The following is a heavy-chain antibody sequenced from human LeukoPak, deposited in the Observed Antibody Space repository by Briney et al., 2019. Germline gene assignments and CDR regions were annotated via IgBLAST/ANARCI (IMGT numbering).Heavy chain of an antibody. CDR1: GGSISSVNL. CDR3: ASRPYYYDSSGYS. Sequence: PSETLSLTCAVSGGSISSVNLWSWVRQPPGKGLEWVGEMYLSGTDTYNPSLRGRVTISLDRSKNQLSLRLRSVTAADTAVYYCASRPYYYDSSGYSWGQGTLVTVSS. CDR2: MYLSGTD. D-gene: IGHD3-22*01. V-gene: IGHV4-4*02. J-gene: IGHJ5*02.